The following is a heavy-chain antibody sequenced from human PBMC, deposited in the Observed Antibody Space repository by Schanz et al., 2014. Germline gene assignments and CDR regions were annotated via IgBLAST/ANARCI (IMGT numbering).Heavy chain of an antibody. V-gene: IGHV3-74*02. J-gene: IGHJ5*02. CDR2: IKSDGSST. CDR3: ARPALWFGDNCFDP. CDR1: GFTFSSYW. D-gene: IGHD3-10*01. Sequence: EVQLAESGGGLVQPGGSLRLSCAASGFTFSSYWMHWVRQVPGKGLVWVSRIKSDGSSTSYADSVKGRFTISRDNAKSTLYLQMNSLRAEDTAVYYCARPALWFGDNCFDPWGQGTLVTVSS.